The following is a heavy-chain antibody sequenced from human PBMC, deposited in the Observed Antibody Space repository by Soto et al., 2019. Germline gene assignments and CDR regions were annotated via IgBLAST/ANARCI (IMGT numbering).Heavy chain of an antibody. V-gene: IGHV1-18*01. CDR2: VSAYNGER. Sequence: GASVKVSCKASGYTFTNYGINWVRQAPGQGPEWLGWVSAYNGERRYAQRVQARVIMTTDTSTTTAYMELRSLRSDDTAVYYCSRGTSIPASGDYWGQGTLVTVSS. CDR3: SRGTSIPASGDY. D-gene: IGHD6-6*01. CDR1: GYTFTNYG. J-gene: IGHJ4*01.